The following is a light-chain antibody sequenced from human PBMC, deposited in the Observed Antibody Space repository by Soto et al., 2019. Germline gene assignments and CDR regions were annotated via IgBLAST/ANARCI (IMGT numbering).Light chain of an antibody. CDR3: GTWDSSLSAGV. J-gene: IGLJ2*01. CDR2: DNN. V-gene: IGLV1-51*01. CDR1: SSNIGNNY. Sequence: QSALTQPPSVSAAPGQKVTISCSRSSSNIGNNYVSWYQQLPGTAPKLLIYDNNKRPSGIPDRFSGSKSGTSATLGITGLQTGDEADYYCGTWDSSLSAGVFGGGTKVTVL.